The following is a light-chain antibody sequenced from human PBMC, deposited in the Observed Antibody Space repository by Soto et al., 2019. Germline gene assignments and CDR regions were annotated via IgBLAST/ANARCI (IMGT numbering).Light chain of an antibody. Sequence: EIVLTQSPGTLSLSPGERATLSCRARQSVSSSYLAWYQQKPGQAPRLLIDGASTRATGIPDRFSGSGSGTDITLTIGRLEPEDFAVYYCQQYGSSPTFGGGTKVEIK. V-gene: IGKV3-20*01. J-gene: IGKJ4*01. CDR3: QQYGSSPT. CDR1: QSVSSSY. CDR2: GAS.